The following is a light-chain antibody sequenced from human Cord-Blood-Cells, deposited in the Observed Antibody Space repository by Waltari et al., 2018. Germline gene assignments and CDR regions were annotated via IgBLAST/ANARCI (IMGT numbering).Light chain of an antibody. Sequence: DIQTTQSPSSLSASVGDRVTITCQASQDSSNYLNWYQQKPGKAPKLLIYDASNLETGVPSRFSGSGSGTDFTFTISSLQPEDIATYYCQQYDNLLFTFGPGTKVDIK. J-gene: IGKJ3*01. CDR1: QDSSNY. V-gene: IGKV1-33*01. CDR2: DAS. CDR3: QQYDNLLFT.